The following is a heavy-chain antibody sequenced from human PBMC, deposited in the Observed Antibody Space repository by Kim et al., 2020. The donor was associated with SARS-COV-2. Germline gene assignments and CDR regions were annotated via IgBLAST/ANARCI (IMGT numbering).Heavy chain of an antibody. Sequence: YTPSLKSRVTISVDTSKNQFSLKLSSVTAADTAVYYCARHLIVVVSPFDYWGQGTLVTVSS. V-gene: IGHV4-39*01. CDR3: ARHLIVVVSPFDY. D-gene: IGHD2-21*01. J-gene: IGHJ4*02.